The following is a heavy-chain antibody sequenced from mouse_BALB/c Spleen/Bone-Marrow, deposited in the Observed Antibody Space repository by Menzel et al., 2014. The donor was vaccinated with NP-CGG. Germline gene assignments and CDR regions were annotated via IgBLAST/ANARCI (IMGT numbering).Heavy chain of an antibody. CDR1: GYTFTNYW. Sequence: SGAELARPGASVKLSCKASGYTFTNYWMQWVKQRPGQGLEWIGAIYPGDGDTRYTQGFKDKATLTADNSSTTAYMQLSNLASDDSAVYYCARGTNYWGQGTTLTVSS. D-gene: IGHD3-3*01. J-gene: IGHJ2*01. CDR2: IYPGDGDT. V-gene: IGHV1-87*01. CDR3: ARGTNY.